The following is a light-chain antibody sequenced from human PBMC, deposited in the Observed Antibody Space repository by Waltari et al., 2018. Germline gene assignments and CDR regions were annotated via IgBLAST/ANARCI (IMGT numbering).Light chain of an antibody. CDR3: CSYAGTTSWV. CDR2: EVH. J-gene: IGLJ3*02. CDR1: SDDVGGYNL. V-gene: IGLV2-23*02. Sequence: QSALTQPASVSGSPGQSITISCTGTSDDVGGYNLVSWYQQSSGQAPKLIIYEVHKLPSVVSSRFSASRAGNTASLTISGLQSEDEANYYCCSYAGTTSWVFGGGTKVTVL.